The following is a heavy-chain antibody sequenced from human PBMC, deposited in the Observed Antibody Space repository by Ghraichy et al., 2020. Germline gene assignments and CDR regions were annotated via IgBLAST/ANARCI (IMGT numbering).Heavy chain of an antibody. V-gene: IGHV3-49*03. J-gene: IGHJ6*02. CDR3: ARVGVTTDYGMDV. Sequence: GGSLRLSCTASGFTFGDYAMSWFRQAPGKGLEWVGFIRSKAYGGTTEYAASVKGRFTISRDDSKSIAYLQMNSLKTEDTAVYYCARVGVTTDYGMDVWGQGTTVTVSS. CDR1: GFTFGDYA. CDR2: IRSKAYGGTT. D-gene: IGHD1-26*01.